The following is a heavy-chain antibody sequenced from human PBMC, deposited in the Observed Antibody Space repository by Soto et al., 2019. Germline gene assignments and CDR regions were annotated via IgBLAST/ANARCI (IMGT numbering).Heavy chain of an antibody. J-gene: IGHJ3*02. V-gene: IGHV1-3*01. CDR3: ARDHIVAKMLGAFDI. CDR1: GYPFTSYA. Sequence: GSVKGSFKASGYPFTSYAMNCVRQAPGQRLEWMGWINAGNGNTKYSQKFQGRVTITRDTSASTAYMELSSLRSEDTAVYYCARDHIVAKMLGAFDIWGQGTMVTVSS. CDR2: INAGNGNT. D-gene: IGHD5-12*01.